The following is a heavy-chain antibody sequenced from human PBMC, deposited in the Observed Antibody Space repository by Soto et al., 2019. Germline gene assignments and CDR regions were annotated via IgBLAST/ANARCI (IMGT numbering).Heavy chain of an antibody. CDR2: INPNSGGT. CDR3: ARVGIAAAATEYYFDY. Sequence: ASVKVSCKASGYTFTGYYVHWVRQAPGQGLEWMGWINPNSGGTNYAQKFQGWVTMTRDTSISTAYMELSRLRSDDTAVYYCARVGIAAAATEYYFDYWGQGTLVTVSS. V-gene: IGHV1-2*04. CDR1: GYTFTGYY. J-gene: IGHJ4*02. D-gene: IGHD6-13*01.